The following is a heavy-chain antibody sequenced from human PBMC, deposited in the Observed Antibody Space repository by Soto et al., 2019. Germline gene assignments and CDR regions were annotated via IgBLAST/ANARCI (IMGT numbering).Heavy chain of an antibody. CDR1: GGSISSSSYY. D-gene: IGHD2-15*01. CDR2: IYYSGST. V-gene: IGHV4-39*01. Sequence: SETLSLTCTVSGGSISSSSYYWGWIRQPPGKGLEWIGSIYYSGSTYYNPSLKSRVTISVDTSKNQFSLKLSSVTAADTAVYYCARVSTNGYCSGGSCYSKAEYFQHWGQGTLVTVSS. J-gene: IGHJ1*01. CDR3: ARVSTNGYCSGGSCYSKAEYFQH.